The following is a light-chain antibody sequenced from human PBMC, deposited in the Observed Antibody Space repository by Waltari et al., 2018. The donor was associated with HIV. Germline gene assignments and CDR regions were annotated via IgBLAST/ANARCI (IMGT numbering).Light chain of an antibody. CDR2: GNN. V-gene: IGLV1-40*01. Sequence: QSVLTQPPSVSGAPGQRVTISCTGSSSNIGARFDVHWYQQLPGTAPNLLIYGNNNLPSGVPDRFSGSKSVTSSSLAITGLQAEDDADYYCQSYDSSLSGSVFGGGIKLTVL. CDR1: SSNIGARFD. J-gene: IGLJ3*02. CDR3: QSYDSSLSGSV.